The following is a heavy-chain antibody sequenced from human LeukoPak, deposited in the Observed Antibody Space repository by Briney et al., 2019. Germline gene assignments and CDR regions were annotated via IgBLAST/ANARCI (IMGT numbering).Heavy chain of an antibody. D-gene: IGHD4-23*01. CDR3: AKDVVVTPYY. V-gene: IGHV3-30*02. Sequence: PGGSLRLSCAASGFTFSNYGMHWVRQAPGKGLEWVAFIRNDGSNKYYADSVKGRFTMSRDNSDNTLYLQMDSLRAEDTGVYYCAKDVVVTPYYWGQGTLVIVSS. CDR2: IRNDGSNK. J-gene: IGHJ1*01. CDR1: GFTFSNYG.